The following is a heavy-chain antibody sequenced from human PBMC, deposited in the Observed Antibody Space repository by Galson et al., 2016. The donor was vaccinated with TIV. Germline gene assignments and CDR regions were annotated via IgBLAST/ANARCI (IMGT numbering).Heavy chain of an antibody. D-gene: IGHD5-24*01. Sequence: SLRLSCAVSGFTFSSYDMHWVRQAPGKGLEWVAVISDDGSVKYYADSVKGRFTISRDDSKNTLYLQMNSLRAVDTAVYYCAKKSRMRDGYNAGFDYWGQGTLVTVSS. CDR2: ISDDGSVK. V-gene: IGHV3-30*18. J-gene: IGHJ4*02. CDR3: AKKSRMRDGYNAGFDY. CDR1: GFTFSSYD.